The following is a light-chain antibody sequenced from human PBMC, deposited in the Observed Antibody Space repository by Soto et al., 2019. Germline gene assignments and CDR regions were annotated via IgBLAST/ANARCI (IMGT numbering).Light chain of an antibody. CDR3: SSYTSSSPLV. V-gene: IGLV2-14*01. Sequence: QSALTQPASVSGSPGQSITLSCTGSSSDVGGYNYVSWYQQHPGKAPKLMIYEVSNRPSGISNRFSGSKSGNTASLTLSGLQAEDEADYYCSSYTSSSPLVLGGGTKLTVL. CDR2: EVS. J-gene: IGLJ2*01. CDR1: SSDVGGYNY.